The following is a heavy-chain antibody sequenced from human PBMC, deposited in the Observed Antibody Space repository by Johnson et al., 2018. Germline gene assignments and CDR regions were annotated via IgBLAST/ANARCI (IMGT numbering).Heavy chain of an antibody. CDR3: ARDLRVWAAPQPRYYYGMDV. CDR2: IYTSGST. D-gene: IGHD1-14*01. J-gene: IGHJ6*02. V-gene: IGHV4-4*07. Sequence: QVQLQESGPGLVKPSETLSLTCTVSGGSISSYYWSWIRQPAGKGLEWIGRIYTSGSTNYNPSPKSRVTMSVDTSKNQFSLKLSAGTAADTAVYYCARDLRVWAAPQPRYYYGMDVWGQGTTVTVSS. CDR1: GGSISSYY.